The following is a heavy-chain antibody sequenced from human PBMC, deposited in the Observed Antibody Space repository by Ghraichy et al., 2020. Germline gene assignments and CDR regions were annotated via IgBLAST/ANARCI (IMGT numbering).Heavy chain of an antibody. CDR1: GFTFDDYA. D-gene: IGHD1-7*01. J-gene: IGHJ4*02. Sequence: GGSLRLSCVASGFTFDDYAMHWVRQAPGKGLEWVAGISWTSDSIGYADSVKGRFTISRDNAKNSLYLQVNSLRAEDTAFYYCAKDILRRNYVGYFDYWGQGTLVTVSS. CDR2: ISWTSDSI. CDR3: AKDILRRNYVGYFDY. V-gene: IGHV3-9*01.